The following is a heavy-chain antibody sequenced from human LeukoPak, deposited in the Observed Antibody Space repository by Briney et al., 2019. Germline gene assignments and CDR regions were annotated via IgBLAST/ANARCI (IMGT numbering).Heavy chain of an antibody. CDR1: GGSFSGYY. V-gene: IGHV4-34*01. D-gene: IGHD1-14*01. CDR2: INHSGST. CDR3: ASSLRLTVTGTYDY. Sequence: PSETLSLTCAVYGGSFSGYYWSWIRQPPGKGLEWIGEINHSGSTNYNPSLKSRVTISVDTSKNQFSLKLSSVTAADTAVYYCASSLRLTVTGTYDYWGQGTLVTVSS. J-gene: IGHJ4*02.